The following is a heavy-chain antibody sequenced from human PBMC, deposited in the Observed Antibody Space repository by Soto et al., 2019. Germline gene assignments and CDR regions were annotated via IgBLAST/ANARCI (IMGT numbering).Heavy chain of an antibody. Sequence: PSETLSLTCSASGGSISGSYWRWIRQPPGKGLEWLGYVYYTGSTNYSPSLRSRVSISVDTSKNEFSLRLSSVTAADTAVYFCARSVAVPGAHIDYWGQGTQVTVSS. V-gene: IGHV4-59*01. J-gene: IGHJ4*02. CDR2: VYYTGST. CDR1: GGSISGSY. D-gene: IGHD6-19*01. CDR3: ARSVAVPGAHIDY.